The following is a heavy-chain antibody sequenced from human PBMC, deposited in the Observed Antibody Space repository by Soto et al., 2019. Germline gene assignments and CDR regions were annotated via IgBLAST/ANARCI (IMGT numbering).Heavy chain of an antibody. CDR3: AKDLRTTEFAFDF. CDR1: GFTFSNYD. J-gene: IGHJ3*01. Sequence: GGSLRLSCAASGFTFSNYDMSWVRQAPGKGLEWVSSVSGGGYNTYYADSVKGRFTISRDNYKNTLFLQMNSLRAEDTAVYYCAKDLRTTEFAFDFWGQGTMVTVSS. D-gene: IGHD1-7*01. CDR2: VSGGGYNT. V-gene: IGHV3-23*01.